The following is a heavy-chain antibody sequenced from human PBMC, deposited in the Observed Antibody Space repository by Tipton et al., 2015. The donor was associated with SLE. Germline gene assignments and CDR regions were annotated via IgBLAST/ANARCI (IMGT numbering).Heavy chain of an antibody. Sequence: TLSLTCTVSGGSISSHYWSWIRQPPGKGLEWIGYIYYSGSTNYNPSLKSRVTISVDTSKNQFSLKLSSVTAADTAVYYCARDGGRSGALPTYAFDIWGQGTMVTVSS. D-gene: IGHD3-16*01. J-gene: IGHJ3*02. CDR2: IYYSGST. V-gene: IGHV4-59*11. CDR1: GGSISSHY. CDR3: ARDGGRSGALPTYAFDI.